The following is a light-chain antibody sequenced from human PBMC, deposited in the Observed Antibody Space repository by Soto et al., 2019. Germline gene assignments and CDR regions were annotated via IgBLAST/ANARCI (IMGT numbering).Light chain of an antibody. CDR1: SSDVGGYNY. J-gene: IGLJ1*01. CDR3: CSYAGSSV. Sequence: QSVLTQPRSVSGSPGQSVTISCTGTSSDVGGYNYVSWYQQHPGKAPKLMIYEGSKRPSGVSNRFSGSKSGNTASLTISGLQAEDEADYYCCSYAGSSVFGTGTKLTVL. CDR2: EGS. V-gene: IGLV2-11*01.